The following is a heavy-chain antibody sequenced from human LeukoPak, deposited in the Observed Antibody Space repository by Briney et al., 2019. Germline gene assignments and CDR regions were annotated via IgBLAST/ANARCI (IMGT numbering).Heavy chain of an antibody. CDR3: ARDRGGYCSSTSCSFNDAFDI. CDR1: GFTFSSYG. J-gene: IGHJ3*02. D-gene: IGHD2-2*01. V-gene: IGHV3-33*01. CDR2: IWYDGSNK. Sequence: PGGSLRLSCAASGFTFSSYGMHWVRQAPGKGLGWVAVIWYDGSNKYYADSVKGRFTISRDNSKNTLYLQMNSLRAEDTAVYYCARDRGGYCSSTSCSFNDAFDIWGQGTMVTVSS.